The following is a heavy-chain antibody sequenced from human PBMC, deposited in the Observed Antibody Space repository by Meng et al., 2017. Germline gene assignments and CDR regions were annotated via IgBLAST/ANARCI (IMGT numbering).Heavy chain of an antibody. J-gene: IGHJ4*02. V-gene: IGHV3-30*04. Sequence: VSLVESGGCGVQPGRSLRLSCAGSGFTFSSDAMHWVRQAPGKRLEWVAVISYDGSNKYYADSVKGRFTISRDNSKNTLYLQMNSLRAEYTAVYYCARDQGSDGGNSNVDYWGQGTLVTVSS. CDR2: ISYDGSNK. CDR3: ARDQGSDGGNSNVDY. CDR1: GFTFSSDA. D-gene: IGHD4-23*01.